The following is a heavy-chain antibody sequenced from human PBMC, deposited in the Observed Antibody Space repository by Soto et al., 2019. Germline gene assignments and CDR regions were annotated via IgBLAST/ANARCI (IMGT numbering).Heavy chain of an antibody. CDR2: IYYSGST. Sequence: SETLSLTCTVSGGSISSGGYYWSWIRQHPGKGLEWIGYIYYSGSTYYNPSLKSRVTISVDTSKNQFSLKLSSVTAADTAVYYCARSGELTFDYWGQGTLVTSPQ. CDR1: GGSISSGGYY. J-gene: IGHJ4*02. D-gene: IGHD1-7*01. V-gene: IGHV4-31*03. CDR3: ARSGELTFDY.